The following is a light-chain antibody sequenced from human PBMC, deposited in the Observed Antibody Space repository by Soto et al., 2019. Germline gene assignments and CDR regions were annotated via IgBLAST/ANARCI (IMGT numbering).Light chain of an antibody. V-gene: IGKV3-15*01. Sequence: ETVGTQSPATLSASPGERATLSCRASQNVVTNVAWYQQKPGQAPRLLIHDTSTRATGVPDRFSGRGDGTEFALTISSLQSEDLAVYYCQQYNEWPLAFGGGTKVDIK. CDR3: QQYNEWPLA. CDR1: QNVVTN. J-gene: IGKJ4*01. CDR2: DTS.